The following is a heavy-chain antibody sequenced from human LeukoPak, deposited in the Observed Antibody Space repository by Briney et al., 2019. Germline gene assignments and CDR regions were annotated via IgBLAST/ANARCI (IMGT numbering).Heavy chain of an antibody. CDR3: ARGRRGSRGKYYFDY. V-gene: IGHV4-38-2*02. J-gene: IGHJ4*02. Sequence: SETLSLTCSVSGYSITSGYYWGWIRQPPGKGLEWIATIHHSGSTYYNPSLKSRVTISVDTSKSQFSLKLSSVTAADTAVYYCARGRRGSRGKYYFDYWGQGTLVTVSS. CDR1: GYSITSGYY. CDR2: IHHSGST. D-gene: IGHD3-16*01.